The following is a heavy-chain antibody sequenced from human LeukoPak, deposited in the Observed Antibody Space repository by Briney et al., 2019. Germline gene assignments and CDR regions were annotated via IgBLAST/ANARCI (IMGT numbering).Heavy chain of an antibody. V-gene: IGHV4-4*02. CDR2: IYHSGST. CDR1: GGSISSNW. J-gene: IGHJ6*03. D-gene: IGHD6-19*01. Sequence: SETLSLTCAVSGGSISSNWWSWVRQPPGKGLEWIGEIYHSGSTNYNPSLKSRVTISVDKSKNQFSLKLSSVTAADTAVYYCARDSVAGTYMDVWGQGTTVTVSS. CDR3: ARDSVAGTYMDV.